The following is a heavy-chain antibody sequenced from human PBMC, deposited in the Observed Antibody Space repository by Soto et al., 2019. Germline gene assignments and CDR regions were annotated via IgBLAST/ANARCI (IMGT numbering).Heavy chain of an antibody. D-gene: IGHD2-15*01. CDR1: GFTFSRNW. CDR3: AKRMETRNWFDP. Sequence: VQLVESGGGLVQPGGSLRLSCVVSGFTFSRNWMSWVRQAPGKGLEWVANINQDGSEKYYVDSVKGRFTISRDNAKSSLYLQMNSLVVEDMAIYYCAKRMETRNWFDPWGQGTLVTVSS. J-gene: IGHJ5*02. CDR2: INQDGSEK. V-gene: IGHV3-7*02.